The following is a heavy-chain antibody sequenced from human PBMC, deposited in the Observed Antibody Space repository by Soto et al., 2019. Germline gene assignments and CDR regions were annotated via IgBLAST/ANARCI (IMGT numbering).Heavy chain of an antibody. CDR3: AKPLSSRFLEWSSFDF. D-gene: IGHD3-3*01. Sequence: EVQLLESGGGLVQPGGSLRLSCAASGFTFSSYAMSWVRQAPGKGLEWVSAISGSGGSTYYADSVKGRFTIARDNSKNTLYLRMYRRRAEDTVVYYCAKPLSSRFLEWSSFDFWGQGTLVTVSS. CDR1: GFTFSSYA. V-gene: IGHV3-23*01. CDR2: ISGSGGST. J-gene: IGHJ4*02.